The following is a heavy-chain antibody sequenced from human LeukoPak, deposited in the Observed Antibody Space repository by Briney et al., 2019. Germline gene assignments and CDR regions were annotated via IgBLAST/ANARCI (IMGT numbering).Heavy chain of an antibody. V-gene: IGHV3-23*01. Sequence: GESLRLSCAASGFTFSSYAMSWVRQAPGKGLEWVSAISGSGGSTYYADSVKGRFTISRDNSKNTLYLQMNSLRAEDTAVYYCAKARPDIVVVPAAFSWGQGTLVTVSS. J-gene: IGHJ4*02. CDR2: ISGSGGST. D-gene: IGHD2-2*01. CDR3: AKARPDIVVVPAAFS. CDR1: GFTFSSYA.